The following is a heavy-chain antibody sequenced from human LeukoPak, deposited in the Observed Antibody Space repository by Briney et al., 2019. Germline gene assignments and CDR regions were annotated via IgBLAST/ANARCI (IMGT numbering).Heavy chain of an antibody. CDR1: GGSISSYY. CDR2: IYYSGST. V-gene: IGHV4-59*08. J-gene: IGHJ3*02. CDR3: ARRTVTGGFDAFDI. Sequence: SETLSLTCTVSGGSISSYYWSWIRQPPGKGLEWIGYIYYSGSTNYNPSLKSRVTISVDTSKNQFSLKLSSVTAADTAVYYCARRTVTGGFDAFDIWGQGTIVTVSS. D-gene: IGHD4-17*01.